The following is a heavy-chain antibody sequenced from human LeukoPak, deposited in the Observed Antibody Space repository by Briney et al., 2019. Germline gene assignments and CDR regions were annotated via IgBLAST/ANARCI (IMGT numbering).Heavy chain of an antibody. Sequence: ASVKVSCKASGYTFTDYDINWVRQAPGQGLEWMGWMNPNSGNTGYAQKFQGRVTITRATSISTAYMDLSSLRSDDSAVYYCASAPGYTIPFDYWGQGTLVTVSS. CDR2: MNPNSGNT. CDR1: GYTFTDYD. D-gene: IGHD5-24*01. V-gene: IGHV1-8*03. CDR3: ASAPGYTIPFDY. J-gene: IGHJ4*02.